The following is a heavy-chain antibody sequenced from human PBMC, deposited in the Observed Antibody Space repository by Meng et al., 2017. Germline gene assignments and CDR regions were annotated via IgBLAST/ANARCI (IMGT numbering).Heavy chain of an antibody. CDR2: ISYDGSNK. CDR3: VLVAAASYFDY. D-gene: IGHD2-15*01. J-gene: IGHJ4*02. V-gene: IGHV3-30*04. Sequence: GESLKISCAASGFTFSSYAMHWVRQAPGKGLEWVAVISYDGSNKYYADSVKGRFTISRDNSKNTLYLQMNSLRAEDTAVYYCVLVAAASYFDYWGQGTLVTVSS. CDR1: GFTFSSYA.